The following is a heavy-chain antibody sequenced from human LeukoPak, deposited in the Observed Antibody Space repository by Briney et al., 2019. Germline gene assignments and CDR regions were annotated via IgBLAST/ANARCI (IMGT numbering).Heavy chain of an antibody. CDR1: GGTFSSYA. CDR3: ARDHATSGTFDY. J-gene: IGHJ4*02. V-gene: IGHV1-69*13. CDR2: IIPIFGTA. Sequence: SVKVSCKASGGTFSSYAISWLRQAPGQGLEWMGGIIPIFGTANYAQKFQGRVTITADESTSTADMELRSLRSEDTAVYYCARDHATSGTFDYWGQGTLVTVSS. D-gene: IGHD1-14*01.